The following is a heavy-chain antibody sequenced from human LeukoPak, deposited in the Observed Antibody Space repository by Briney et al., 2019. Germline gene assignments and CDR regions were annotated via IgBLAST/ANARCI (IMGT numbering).Heavy chain of an antibody. CDR3: ARSIAVAGMVDY. D-gene: IGHD6-19*01. V-gene: IGHV4-39*01. CDR1: GGSISSSSYY. J-gene: IGHJ4*02. CDR2: IYYSGST. Sequence: SETLSLTRTVSGGSISSSSYYWGCIRQPPGKGLEWIGSIYYSGSTYYNPSLKSRVTISVDTSKNQFSLKLSSVTAADTAVYYCARSIAVAGMVDYWGQESLVTVSS.